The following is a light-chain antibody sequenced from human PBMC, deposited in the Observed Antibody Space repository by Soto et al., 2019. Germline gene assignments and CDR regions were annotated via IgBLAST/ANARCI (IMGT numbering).Light chain of an antibody. V-gene: IGKV1-12*01. J-gene: IGKJ4*01. CDR1: QGISSW. CDR2: AAS. CDR3: QQANSFHLT. Sequence: DIQMTQSPSSVSASVGDRVTITCRASQGISSWVAWYQQKPGKAPKLLIYAASSLQSGVPSRFSGSGSGTDSTLTISSLQPEDFATYYCQQANSFHLTFGGGTKVDIK.